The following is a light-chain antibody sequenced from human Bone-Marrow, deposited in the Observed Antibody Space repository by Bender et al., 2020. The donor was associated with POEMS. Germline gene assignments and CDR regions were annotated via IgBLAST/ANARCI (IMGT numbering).Light chain of an antibody. V-gene: IGLV3-1*01. Sequence: SSELTQPPSVSVSPGQTATITCSGERLGTKYVCWFSQKTGQSPVLLIYQDDKRPSGIPERFSASNSGDTATLTISETQPGDEADYYCQAWDSGLYVFGSGTKVTVL. CDR2: QDD. CDR1: RLGTKY. CDR3: QAWDSGLYV. J-gene: IGLJ1*01.